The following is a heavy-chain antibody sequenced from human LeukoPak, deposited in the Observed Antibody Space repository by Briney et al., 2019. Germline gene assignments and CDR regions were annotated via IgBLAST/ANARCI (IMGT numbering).Heavy chain of an antibody. CDR1: GYSISSDYY. D-gene: IGHD3-10*01. Sequence: SETLSLTCTVSGYSISSDYYWGWIRQTPGKGLEWIGSFYHSGSTYYNRSLNSRVTISLDTSKNQFSLKLSSVTAADTAVYYCARVGDTLYYFHYWGQGTLVTVSS. V-gene: IGHV4-38-2*02. CDR3: ARVGDTLYYFHY. CDR2: FYHSGST. J-gene: IGHJ4*02.